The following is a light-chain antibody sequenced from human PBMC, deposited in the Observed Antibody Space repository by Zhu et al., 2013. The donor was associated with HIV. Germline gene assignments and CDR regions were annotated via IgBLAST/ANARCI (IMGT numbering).Light chain of an antibody. V-gene: IGLV2-14*02. J-gene: IGLJ2*01. CDR3: SSYSSRKVVV. CDR1: ISNVGTYNL. Sequence: QSALTQPASVSGSPGQPITISCTGTISNVGTYNLISWFQQHSGKAPKLIIYEATKRPSGVSNRFSGSKSGNTASLTISGLQAEDEGDYYCSSYSSRKVVVFGGGTTLTVL. CDR2: EAT.